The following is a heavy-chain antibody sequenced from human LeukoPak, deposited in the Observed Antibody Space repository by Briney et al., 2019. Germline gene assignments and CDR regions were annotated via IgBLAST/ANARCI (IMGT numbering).Heavy chain of an antibody. Sequence: PSETLSLTCAVYGGSFSGYYWSWIRQPPGKGLEWIGEINHGGSTNYNPSLKSRVTISVDTSKNQFSLKLSSVTAADTAVYYCARESYRILRFLEWPGGGNWFDPWGQGTLVTVSS. CDR2: INHGGST. CDR3: ARESYRILRFLEWPGGGNWFDP. V-gene: IGHV4-34*01. D-gene: IGHD3-3*01. J-gene: IGHJ5*02. CDR1: GGSFSGYY.